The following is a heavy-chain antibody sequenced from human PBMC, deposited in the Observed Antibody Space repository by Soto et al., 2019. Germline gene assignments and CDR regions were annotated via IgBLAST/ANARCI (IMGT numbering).Heavy chain of an antibody. CDR2: INPKSGGT. CDR3: ARGGAGGELWYYYYYNMDV. Sequence: ASVKVSCKASGYTFTGYYMHWVRQAPGQGLEWMGWINPKSGGTNYAQKFQGRVTMTRDTSISTAYMELSRLSSDDTAVYYCARGGAGGELWYYYYYNMDVLGQGATVTVSS. D-gene: IGHD3-16*01. CDR1: GYTFTGYY. V-gene: IGHV1-2*02. J-gene: IGHJ6*02.